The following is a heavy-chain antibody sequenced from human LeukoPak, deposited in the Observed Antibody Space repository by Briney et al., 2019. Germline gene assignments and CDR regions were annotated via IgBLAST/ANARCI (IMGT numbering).Heavy chain of an antibody. V-gene: IGHV3-33*01. D-gene: IGHD5-12*01. CDR1: GFTFSSYG. Sequence: GGSLRLPCAASGFTFSSYGMHWVRQAPGKGLEWVAVIWYDGSNKYYADSVKGRFTISRDNSKNTLYLQMNSLRAEDTAVYYCARLRGRAPLDYWGQGTLVIVSS. CDR2: IWYDGSNK. J-gene: IGHJ4*02. CDR3: ARLRGRAPLDY.